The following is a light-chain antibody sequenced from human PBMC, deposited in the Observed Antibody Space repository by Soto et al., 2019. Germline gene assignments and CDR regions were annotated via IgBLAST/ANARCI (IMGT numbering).Light chain of an antibody. CDR1: QGISNY. J-gene: IGKJ2*01. V-gene: IGKV1-27*01. Sequence: DIQMTQSPSSLSASVGDRVTITCRASQGISNYLAWYQQKPGKVPSLLIYGASTLQSGVPSRFSGSGSETDFTLTISGLQPEDVATYYCQRYNRAPYTFGQGTKLEIK. CDR2: GAS. CDR3: QRYNRAPYT.